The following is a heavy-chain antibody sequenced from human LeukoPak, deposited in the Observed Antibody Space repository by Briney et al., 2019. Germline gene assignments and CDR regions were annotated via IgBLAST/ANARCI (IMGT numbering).Heavy chain of an antibody. CDR3: ARDPLYSGYESD. J-gene: IGHJ4*02. CDR1: GFTFSSYV. Sequence: PGGSLRLSCAASGFTFSSYVMHWVRQAPGKGLEWVAVIWYDGSNKYYADSVKGRFTISRDNSKNTLYLQMNSLRAEDTAVYYCARDPLYSGYESDWGQGTLVTVSS. CDR2: IWYDGSNK. D-gene: IGHD5-12*01. V-gene: IGHV3-33*01.